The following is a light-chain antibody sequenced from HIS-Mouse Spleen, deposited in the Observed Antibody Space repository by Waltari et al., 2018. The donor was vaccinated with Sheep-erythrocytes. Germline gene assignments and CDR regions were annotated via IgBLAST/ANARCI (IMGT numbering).Light chain of an antibody. V-gene: IGLV2-14*01. CDR2: EVS. J-gene: IGLJ3*02. CDR1: SSDAGGYNY. CDR3: SSYTSSSTWV. Sequence: QSALTQPASVSGSPGQSITISCTGTSSDAGGYNYVSWYQQHPGKAPKLMIYEVSNRPSGVSKRFSGSKSVNTASLTISGLQAEDEADYYGSSYTSSSTWVFGGGTKLTVL.